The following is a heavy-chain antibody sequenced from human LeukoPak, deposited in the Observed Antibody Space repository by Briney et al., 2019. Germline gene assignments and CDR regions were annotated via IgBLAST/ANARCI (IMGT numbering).Heavy chain of an antibody. Sequence: PGGSLRLSCSASGFTFSSYVMHWVRQAPGKGLEYVSAISSNGGSTYYADSVKGRFTISRDNSKNTLYLQMSSLRDEDTAVYYCAIDAWELPWDAFDIWGQGTMFTVSS. V-gene: IGHV3-64D*09. CDR2: ISSNGGST. CDR1: GFTFSSYV. J-gene: IGHJ3*02. D-gene: IGHD1-26*01. CDR3: AIDAWELPWDAFDI.